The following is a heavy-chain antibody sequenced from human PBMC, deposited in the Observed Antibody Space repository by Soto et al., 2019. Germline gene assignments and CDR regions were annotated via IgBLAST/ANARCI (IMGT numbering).Heavy chain of an antibody. CDR2: FDPEDGET. Sequence: QVQLVQSGAXVXKXGXSVXVXXXXXGYXLTEXXMXXVRQAPGKGLEWMGGFDPEDGETIYAQKFQGRVTMTEDTSTDTAYMELSSLRSEDTAVYYCATAAGGGVGLYSGYPGGFDYWGQGTLVTVSS. CDR1: GYXLTEXX. V-gene: IGHV1-24*01. J-gene: IGHJ4*02. CDR3: ATAAGGGVGLYSGYPGGFDY. D-gene: IGHD5-12*01.